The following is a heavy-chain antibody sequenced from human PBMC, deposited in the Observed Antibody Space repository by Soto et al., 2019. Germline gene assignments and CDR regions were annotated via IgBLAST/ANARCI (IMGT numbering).Heavy chain of an antibody. D-gene: IGHD3-10*01. J-gene: IGHJ3*01. CDR3: ARRGRITMVRGVIVNAFDL. Sequence: PSETLSLTCAVYGGSFSGYYWSWIRQPPGKGLEWIGEINHSGSTNYNPSLKSRVTISVDTSKNQFSLKLSSVTAADTAVYYCARRGRITMVRGVIVNAFDLRAQRTTVTVSS. V-gene: IGHV4-34*01. CDR2: INHSGST. CDR1: GGSFSGYY.